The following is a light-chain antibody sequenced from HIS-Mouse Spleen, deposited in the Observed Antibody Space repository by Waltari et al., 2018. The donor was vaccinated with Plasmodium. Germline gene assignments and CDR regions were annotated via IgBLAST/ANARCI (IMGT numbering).Light chain of an antibody. CDR1: TWAYQY. J-gene: IGLJ2*01. Sequence: SYELTQPPSVSVSPGQTANITCPGVTWAYQYACWYQQKPGQSPVLVIYQDSKRPSGIPERFSGSNSGNTATLTISGTQAMDEADYYCQAWDSSTVVFGGGTKLTVL. CDR3: QAWDSSTVV. CDR2: QDS. V-gene: IGLV3-1*01.